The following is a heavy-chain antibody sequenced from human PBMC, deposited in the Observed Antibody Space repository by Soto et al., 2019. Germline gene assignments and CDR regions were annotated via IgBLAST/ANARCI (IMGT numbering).Heavy chain of an antibody. J-gene: IGHJ5*02. V-gene: IGHV4-30-2*01. CDR2: IYHSGST. D-gene: IGHD3-10*01. CDR3: ARSQIWFGELLSTHEFDP. CDR1: GGSISSGGYS. Sequence: SQTLSLTCAVSGGSISSGGYSWSWIRQPPGKGLEWIGYIYHSGSTYYNPSLKSRVTISVDRSKNQFSLKLSSVTAADTAVYYCARSQIWFGELLSTHEFDPWGQGNLVTGS.